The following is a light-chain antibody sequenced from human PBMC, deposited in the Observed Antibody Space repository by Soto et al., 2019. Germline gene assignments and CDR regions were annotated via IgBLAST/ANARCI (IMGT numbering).Light chain of an antibody. V-gene: IGKV1-5*03. Sequence: DIQMTQSPSSLSASVGERVTITCRASQTIITWLAWYQQKPGKGLKVLIYRASNLQTGVPSRFSGSGSGTEFTLTINSLQPDDFATYFCQQYNVYPWTFGQGTKVET. CDR2: RAS. CDR1: QTIITW. J-gene: IGKJ1*01. CDR3: QQYNVYPWT.